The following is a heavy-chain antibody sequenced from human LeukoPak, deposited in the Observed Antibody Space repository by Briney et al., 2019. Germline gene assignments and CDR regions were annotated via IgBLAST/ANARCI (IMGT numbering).Heavy chain of an antibody. Sequence: PSETLSLTCTVSGYSISSGYYWGWIRQPPGKGLEWIGSGSTYVNPSLKSRVTISLDRSKNQVSLKVTSVTVADTAVYYCARDARDIVGATTLDSWGQGTLVTVSS. CDR3: ARDARDIVGATTLDS. CDR2: SGST. D-gene: IGHD1-26*01. J-gene: IGHJ4*02. V-gene: IGHV4-38-2*02. CDR1: GYSISSGYY.